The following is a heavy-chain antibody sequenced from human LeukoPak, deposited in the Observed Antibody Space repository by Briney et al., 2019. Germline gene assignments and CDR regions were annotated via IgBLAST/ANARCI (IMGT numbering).Heavy chain of an antibody. CDR2: INPTGGST. J-gene: IGHJ4*02. CDR3: ARESTAFDY. CDR1: GYTFTSYY. Sequence: ASVKVSCKASGYTFTSYYMHWVRQAPGQGLEWMGLINPTGGSTSYAQQFQGRISMSRDTSTSTVYMEMSSLASEDTALYYCARESTAFDYWGQGTLVTVSS. V-gene: IGHV1-46*01.